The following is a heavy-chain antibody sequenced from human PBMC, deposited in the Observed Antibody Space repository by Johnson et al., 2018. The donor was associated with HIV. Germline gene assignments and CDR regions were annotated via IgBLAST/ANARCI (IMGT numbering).Heavy chain of an antibody. V-gene: IGHV3-9*01. CDR1: GFTFDDYA. Sequence: VQLVESGGGLVQPGRSLRLSCAASGFTFDDYAMHWVRQAPGKGLEWVSGISWNSGSIGYADSVKGRLTISRDNAKNSLYLQMNSLRAEDTALYYCARFENTLYNAFDIWGQGTMVTVAS. D-gene: IGHD3-10*01. J-gene: IGHJ3*02. CDR3: ARFENTLYNAFDI. CDR2: ISWNSGSI.